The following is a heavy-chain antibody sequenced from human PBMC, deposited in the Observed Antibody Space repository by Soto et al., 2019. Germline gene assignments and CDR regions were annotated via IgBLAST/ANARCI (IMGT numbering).Heavy chain of an antibody. CDR2: IFYTGST. J-gene: IGHJ4*02. D-gene: IGHD1-1*01. Sequence: QVQLQESGPGLVKTSETLSITCTVSGHSIGSYYWSWIRQSPGKGPEWIGYIFYTGSTNYNPSLQSRATISIDTSKNHFSLLLTSLNAADTAVYYCARHGGYNCSFDFWGQGTMVPVSS. V-gene: IGHV4-59*08. CDR3: ARHGGYNCSFDF. CDR1: GHSIGSYY.